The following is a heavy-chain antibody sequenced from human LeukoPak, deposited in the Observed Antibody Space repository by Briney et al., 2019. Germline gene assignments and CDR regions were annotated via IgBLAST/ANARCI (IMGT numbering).Heavy chain of an antibody. V-gene: IGHV4-39*07. Sequence: PSETLSLTCTVSGGSISSSSYYWGWIRQPPGKGLEWIGTIYYTGSTYYNPSLKSRVTISIDTSKNQFSLKLSSVTAADTAVYYCAMGGSSSWQPFDYWGQGTLVTVSS. CDR3: AMGGSSSWQPFDY. CDR2: IYYTGST. J-gene: IGHJ4*02. CDR1: GGSISSSSYY. D-gene: IGHD6-13*01.